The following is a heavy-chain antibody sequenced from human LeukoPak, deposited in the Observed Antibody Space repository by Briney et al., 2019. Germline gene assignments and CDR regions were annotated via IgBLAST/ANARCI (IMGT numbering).Heavy chain of an antibody. V-gene: IGHV3-53*05. CDR1: GFTVSSNP. Sequence: GGSLRLSCTVSGFTVSSNPTSWVRQAPGKGLEWVSFIYSDNTHYSDSVKGRFTISRDNSKNSLYLQMNSLRAEDTALYYCAKADSYGYGYFDYWGQGTLVTVSS. CDR3: AKADSYGYGYFDY. D-gene: IGHD5-18*01. CDR2: IYSDNT. J-gene: IGHJ4*02.